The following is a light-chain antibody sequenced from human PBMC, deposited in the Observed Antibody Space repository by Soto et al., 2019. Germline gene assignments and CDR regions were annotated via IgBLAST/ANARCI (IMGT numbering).Light chain of an antibody. V-gene: IGKV3-15*01. J-gene: IGKJ1*01. CDR1: QSVTSD. CDR3: QQYNTWPPT. CDR2: GAF. Sequence: DIVMTQSPPTLSVSPGERVILSCRASQSVTSDLAWYQQTPGQAPRLLIYGAFTRATDIPARFSGSGSATEFSLTISSLQSEDFAVYSCQQYNTWPPTFGQGTMVEI.